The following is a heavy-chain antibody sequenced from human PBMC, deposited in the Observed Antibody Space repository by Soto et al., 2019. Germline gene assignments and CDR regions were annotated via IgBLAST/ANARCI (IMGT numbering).Heavy chain of an antibody. Sequence: SETLSLTCTVSGGSISSYYWSWIRQPPGKGLEWIGYIYYSGSTNYNPSLKSRVTISVDTSKNQFSLKLSSVTAADTAVYYCARSLRCSGGSCYPIDYWGQGTLVTVSS. CDR3: ARSLRCSGGSCYPIDY. D-gene: IGHD2-15*01. J-gene: IGHJ4*02. CDR2: IYYSGST. V-gene: IGHV4-59*01. CDR1: GGSISSYY.